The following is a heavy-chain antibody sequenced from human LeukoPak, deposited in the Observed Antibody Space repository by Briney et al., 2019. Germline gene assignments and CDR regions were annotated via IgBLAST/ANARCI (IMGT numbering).Heavy chain of an antibody. D-gene: IGHD2-2*01. CDR1: GVSISSYY. J-gene: IGHJ4*02. CDR2: IYYSGST. Sequence: SETLSLTCTVSGVSISSYYWSWIRQAPGKGLEWIGYIYYSGSTNYNPSLKSRVTISVDTSKNQFSLKLSSVTAADTAVYYCAREPAGKSTGIFEYWGQGTLGTVSS. V-gene: IGHV4-59*01. CDR3: AREPAGKSTGIFEY.